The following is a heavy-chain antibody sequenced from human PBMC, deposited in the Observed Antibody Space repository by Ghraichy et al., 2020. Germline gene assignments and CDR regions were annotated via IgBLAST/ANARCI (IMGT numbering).Heavy chain of an antibody. CDR3: ARGGGEGTAVLYHMDV. V-gene: IGHV3-21*01. J-gene: IGHJ6*02. Sequence: GSLRLSCVASGLMFSPNTMNWVRQAPGKGLEWVSSINSSTRYIYYADSVKGRFTISRDNAQNSLYLQMNSLRAEDTAVYYCARGGGEGTAVLYHMDVWGLGTTVIVSS. D-gene: IGHD3-10*01. CDR1: GLMFSPNT. CDR2: INSSTRYI.